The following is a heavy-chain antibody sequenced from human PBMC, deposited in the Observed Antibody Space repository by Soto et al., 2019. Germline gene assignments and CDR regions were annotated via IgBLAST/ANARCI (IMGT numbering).Heavy chain of an antibody. Sequence: QITLKESGPTLVKPTQTLTLTCTFSGFSLNTSGVGVGWIRQPPGKAVECLAVSYWDDDQRYTPSLKSRVTVTKHTSKNQVVLTMTQMDPVDPATSYCAKGQIGGPGIAISGKGAEWFGSWGQGTLVTVSS. V-gene: IGHV2-5*02. J-gene: IGHJ5*01. CDR3: AKGQIGGPGIAISGKGAEWFGS. CDR1: GFSLNTSGVG. CDR2: SYWDDDQ. D-gene: IGHD3-3*01.